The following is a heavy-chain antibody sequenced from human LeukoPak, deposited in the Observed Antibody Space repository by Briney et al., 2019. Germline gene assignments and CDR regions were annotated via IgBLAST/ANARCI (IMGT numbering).Heavy chain of an antibody. CDR3: ANSFYGF. D-gene: IGHD2/OR15-2a*01. J-gene: IGHJ4*02. Sequence: GRSLRLSCAASGFTFSSYGMHWVRQAPGKGLEWVSAISGSGGGTYYADSVKGRFTISRDNSKNTVYLQMNSLRAEDTAVYYCANSFYGFWGQGTLVTVSS. CDR2: ISGSGGGT. V-gene: IGHV3-23*01. CDR1: GFTFSSYG.